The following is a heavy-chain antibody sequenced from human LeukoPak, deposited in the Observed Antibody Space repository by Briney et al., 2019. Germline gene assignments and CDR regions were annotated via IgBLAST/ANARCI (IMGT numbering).Heavy chain of an antibody. CDR3: VKDLRGSGSYRNY. CDR1: GFTFSSYA. CDR2: ISSNGGST. V-gene: IGHV3-64D*06. Sequence: PGGSLRLSCSASGFTFSSYAMHWVRQAPGKGLEYVSAISSNGGSTYYADSVKGRFTISRDNSKNTLYLQMSSLRAEDTAVYYCVKDLRGSGSYRNYRGQGTLVTVSS. J-gene: IGHJ4*02. D-gene: IGHD3-10*01.